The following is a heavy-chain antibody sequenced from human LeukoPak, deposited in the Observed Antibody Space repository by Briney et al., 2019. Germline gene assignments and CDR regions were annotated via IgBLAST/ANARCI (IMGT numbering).Heavy chain of an antibody. J-gene: IGHJ5*02. V-gene: IGHV1-18*04. CDR2: ISAYNGNT. Sequence: ASVKVSCKASGYTFTSYGISWVRQAPGQGLEWMGWISAYNGNTNYSQKLQVRVTMTTDTSTSTAYMELRSLRSDDTAVYYCARALVRGVYNWFDPWGQGTLVTVSS. D-gene: IGHD3-10*01. CDR1: GYTFTSYG. CDR3: ARALVRGVYNWFDP.